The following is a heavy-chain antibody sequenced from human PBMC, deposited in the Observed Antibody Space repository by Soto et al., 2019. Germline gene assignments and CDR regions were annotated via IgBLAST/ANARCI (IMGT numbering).Heavy chain of an antibody. CDR3: ARGFSRDDYNFHY. Sequence: ASVXVSCKASGYTFSTYGITWVRQAPGQGIEWMGWISPHYENTNLAQEFQGRVTMTTDTSTSTAYMELRSLRSDDTATYFCARGFSRDDYNFHYWGQGTLVTVYS. CDR2: ISPHYENT. D-gene: IGHD4-4*01. V-gene: IGHV1-18*04. CDR1: GYTFSTYG. J-gene: IGHJ4*02.